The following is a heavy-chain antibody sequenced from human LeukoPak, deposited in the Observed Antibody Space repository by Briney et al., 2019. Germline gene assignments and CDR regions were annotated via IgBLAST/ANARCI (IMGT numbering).Heavy chain of an antibody. D-gene: IGHD2-15*01. V-gene: IGHV4-61*02. J-gene: IGHJ4*02. CDR1: GGSISSGSYY. Sequence: PSETLSLTCTVSGGSISSGSYYWSWIRQPAGKGLEWIGRIYTSGSTNYNPSLKSRVTISVDTSKNQFSLKLSSVTAADTAVYYCAREVVGEVLFDYWGQGTLVTVSS. CDR2: IYTSGST. CDR3: AREVVGEVLFDY.